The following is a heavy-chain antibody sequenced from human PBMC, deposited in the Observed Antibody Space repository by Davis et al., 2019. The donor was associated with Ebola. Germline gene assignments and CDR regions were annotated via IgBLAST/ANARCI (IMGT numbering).Heavy chain of an antibody. CDR2: INHSGST. V-gene: IGHV4-34*01. Sequence: SETLSLTCAVYGGSFSGYYWSWIRQPPGKGLEWIGEINHSGSTNYNPSLKSRVTISVDTSKNQFSLKLSSVTAADTAVYYCARSPYRHFDYWGQGTLVTVSS. J-gene: IGHJ4*02. D-gene: IGHD3-16*01. CDR1: GGSFSGYY. CDR3: ARSPYRHFDY.